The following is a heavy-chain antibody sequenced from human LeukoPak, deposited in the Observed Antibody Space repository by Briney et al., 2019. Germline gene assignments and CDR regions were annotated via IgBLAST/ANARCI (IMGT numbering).Heavy chain of an antibody. V-gene: IGHV4-39*07. CDR1: GGSISSSSYY. J-gene: IGHJ4*02. CDR2: IYYSGST. CDR3: AREGGDAFDY. D-gene: IGHD3-16*01. Sequence: PSETLSLTCTVSGGSISSSSYYWGWIRQPPGKGLEWIGSIYYSGSTYYNPSLKSRVTISVDTSKNQFSLKLSSVTAADTAVYYCAREGGDAFDYWGQGTLVTVSS.